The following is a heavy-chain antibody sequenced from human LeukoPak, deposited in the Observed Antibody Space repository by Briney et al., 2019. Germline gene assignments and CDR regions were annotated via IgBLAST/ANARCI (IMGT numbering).Heavy chain of an antibody. D-gene: IGHD2-2*01. CDR1: GGSISTYY. Sequence: SETLSLTCSVSGGSISTYYWSWIRQPPGKGLEYIGYIYYSGSTNYNPSLKSRVTISVDTSKDQFSLNLTSVTAADTAVYYCARLKCISTTCPSRYVMDVWGQGTTVTVSS. CDR2: IYYSGST. V-gene: IGHV4-59*01. J-gene: IGHJ6*02. CDR3: ARLKCISTTCPSRYVMDV.